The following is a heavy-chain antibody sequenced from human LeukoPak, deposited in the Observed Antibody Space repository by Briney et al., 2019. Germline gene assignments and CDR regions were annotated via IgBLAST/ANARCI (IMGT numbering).Heavy chain of an antibody. D-gene: IGHD1-26*01. CDR3: ARESSGSYFFY. CDR2: IYSGSNT. V-gene: IGHV3-66*01. CDR1: GFTVTNNY. J-gene: IGHJ4*02. Sequence: SGGSLRLSCAASGFTVTNNYMSWVRQAPGKGLEWVSVIYSGSNTYYADSVKGRFTISRDNPKNALYLQMNSLRVEDTAVYYCARESSGSYFFYWGQGTLVTVSS.